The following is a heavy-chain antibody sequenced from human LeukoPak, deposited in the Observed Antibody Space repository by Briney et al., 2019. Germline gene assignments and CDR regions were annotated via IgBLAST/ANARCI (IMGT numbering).Heavy chain of an antibody. CDR3: ARGLGTVPAARIDY. CDR1: GYTFSSYG. CDR2: ISAYSGNT. D-gene: IGHD2-2*01. Sequence: ASVKVSCKASGYTFSSYGITWGRQAPGQGLEWMGWISAYSGNTNYAQKLQGRVTMTTDTPTSTAYMELRSLRSDDTAVYYCARGLGTVPAARIDYWGQGTLVIVSS. V-gene: IGHV1-18*01. J-gene: IGHJ4*02.